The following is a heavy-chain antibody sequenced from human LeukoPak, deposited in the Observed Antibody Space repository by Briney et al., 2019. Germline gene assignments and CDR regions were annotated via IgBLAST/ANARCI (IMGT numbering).Heavy chain of an antibody. D-gene: IGHD6-19*01. CDR3: ARVGSSGWYLQSWVGGWFDP. CDR2: ISSRGSTI. CDR1: GFTFSSYE. V-gene: IGHV3-48*03. Sequence: GGSLRLSCAASGFTFSSYEMNWVRQAPGKGLEWVSYISSRGSTIYYADSVKGRFTISRDNAKNSLYLQMNSLRAEDTAVYYCARVGSSGWYLQSWVGGWFDPWGQGTLVTVSS. J-gene: IGHJ5*02.